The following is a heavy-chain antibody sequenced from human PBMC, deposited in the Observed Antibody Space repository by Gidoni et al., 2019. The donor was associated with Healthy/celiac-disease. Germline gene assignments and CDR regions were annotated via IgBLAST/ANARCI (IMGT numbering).Heavy chain of an antibody. Sequence: QVQLQESGPGLVKPSETLSLTCPVSGASIRRYYWSWIRQPAGKGLEWIGRIDTSGSTNYNPSLKSRVTMSVDTSKNQFSLKLSSVTAADTAVYYCARDGPGDSSGYPLDYWGQGTLVTVSS. CDR3: ARDGPGDSSGYPLDY. J-gene: IGHJ4*02. CDR2: IDTSGST. V-gene: IGHV4-4*07. D-gene: IGHD3-22*01. CDR1: GASIRRYY.